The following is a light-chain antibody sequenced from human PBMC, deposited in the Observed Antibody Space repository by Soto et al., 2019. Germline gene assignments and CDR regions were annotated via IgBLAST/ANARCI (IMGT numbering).Light chain of an antibody. CDR2: AAS. J-gene: IGKJ5*01. V-gene: IGKV1-39*01. Sequence: DIQMTQSPSSLSASVGDRVTITCRASQSISSYVNWYQQKPGKAPRLLISAASTLQSGVPSRFSGGGSGTDFTLTNSSLQPGDFATLYCQQSFKTPLAFRQGTRLGI. CDR3: QQSFKTPLA. CDR1: QSISSY.